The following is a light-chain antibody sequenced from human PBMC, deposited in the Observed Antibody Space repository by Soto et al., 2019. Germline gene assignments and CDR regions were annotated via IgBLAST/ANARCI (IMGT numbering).Light chain of an antibody. J-gene: IGKJ2*01. Sequence: DIQMTQSPSTLSASVGDRVTIACRASQSISSYLAWYQQKPGKAPNLLIYKASNLASGVPSRFTGGGSGTDFTLSINSLQPDDSATYFCQQYNSYSYTFGPGTKLEIK. CDR1: QSISSY. CDR3: QQYNSYSYT. V-gene: IGKV1-5*03. CDR2: KAS.